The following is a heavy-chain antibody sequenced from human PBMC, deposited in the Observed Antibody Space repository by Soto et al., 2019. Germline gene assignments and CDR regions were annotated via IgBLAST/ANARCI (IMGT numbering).Heavy chain of an antibody. V-gene: IGHV3-53*04. D-gene: IGHD4-17*01. Sequence: HPGGSLRLSCAASGFTVSSNYMSWVRQAPGKGLEWVSVIYSGGRTYYADSVKGRFTISRHNSKNTLYLQMNSLRAEDTAVYYCAREAGDYHFDYWGQGTLVTVS. CDR1: GFTVSSNY. CDR3: AREAGDYHFDY. CDR2: IYSGGRT. J-gene: IGHJ4*02.